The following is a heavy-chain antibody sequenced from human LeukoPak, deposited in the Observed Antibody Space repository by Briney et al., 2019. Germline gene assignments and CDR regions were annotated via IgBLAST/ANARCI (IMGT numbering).Heavy chain of an antibody. V-gene: IGHV4-34*01. CDR3: ARYKAVAAPRYFDL. CDR1: GGSFSGYY. CDR2: INHSGST. D-gene: IGHD6-19*01. Sequence: SETLSLTCAVYGGSFSGYYWSWIRQPPGKGLERIGEINHSGSTNYNPSLKSRVTISVDTSKNQFSLKLSSVTAADTAVYYCARYKAVAAPRYFDLWGRGTLVTVSS. J-gene: IGHJ2*01.